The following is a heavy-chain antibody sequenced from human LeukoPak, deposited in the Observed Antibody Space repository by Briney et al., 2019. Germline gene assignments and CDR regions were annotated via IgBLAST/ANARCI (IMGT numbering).Heavy chain of an antibody. Sequence: EGSLRLSCAASGFTFSGYAMSWVRQAPGKGLEWVSAVSGSGGSTYYADSVKGRFTISRDNSKNTLYLQMNSLRAEDTAVYYCAKDPSVVPAANWFDSWGQGTLVTVSS. CDR2: VSGSGGST. D-gene: IGHD2-2*01. CDR1: GFTFSGYA. J-gene: IGHJ5*01. CDR3: AKDPSVVPAANWFDS. V-gene: IGHV3-23*01.